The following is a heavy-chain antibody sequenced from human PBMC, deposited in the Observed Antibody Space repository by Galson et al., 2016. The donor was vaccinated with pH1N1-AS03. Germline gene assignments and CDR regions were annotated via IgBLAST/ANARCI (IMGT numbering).Heavy chain of an antibody. J-gene: IGHJ3*02. Sequence: SVKVSCKASDDTFSSHGISWVRQAPGQGLEWMGWISANSGDTNYAQKFQGRVTMTTDTSTSTTYMELRSLRSDDTAVCYCARMEKRWGDAYDIWGQGTMVTVSS. CDR3: ARMEKRWGDAYDI. V-gene: IGHV1-18*01. CDR1: DDTFSSHG. CDR2: ISANSGDT. D-gene: IGHD1-1*01.